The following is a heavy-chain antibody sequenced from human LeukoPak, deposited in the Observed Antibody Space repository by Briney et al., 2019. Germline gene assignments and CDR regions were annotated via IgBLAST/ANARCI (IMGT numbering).Heavy chain of an antibody. V-gene: IGHV3-74*01. CDR3: GAGSSGSHPTPGLT. CDR2: INSDGSST. CDR1: GFTFSSYW. J-gene: IGHJ5*02. Sequence: GGSLRLSCAAFGFTFSSYWMHWVRQAPGKGLVWVSRINSDGSSTSYADSVKGRFTISRDNAKNTLYLQMNSLRAEDTAVYYCGAGSSGSHPTPGLTWGQGTLVTVSS. D-gene: IGHD6-19*01.